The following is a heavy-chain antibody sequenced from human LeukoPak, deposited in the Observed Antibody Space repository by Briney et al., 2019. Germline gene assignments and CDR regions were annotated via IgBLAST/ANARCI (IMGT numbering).Heavy chain of an antibody. Sequence: SETLSLTCAVYGGSFSSYYWGWIRQPPGKGLEWIGSIYYSGSTYYNPSLKSRVTISVDTSKNQFSLKLSSVTAADTAVYYCARVPIGCSGGSCYSGDYYYYYYMDVWGKGTTVTVSS. D-gene: IGHD2-15*01. J-gene: IGHJ6*03. CDR3: ARVPIGCSGGSCYSGDYYYYYYMDV. CDR1: GGSFSSYY. CDR2: IYYSGST. V-gene: IGHV4-39*07.